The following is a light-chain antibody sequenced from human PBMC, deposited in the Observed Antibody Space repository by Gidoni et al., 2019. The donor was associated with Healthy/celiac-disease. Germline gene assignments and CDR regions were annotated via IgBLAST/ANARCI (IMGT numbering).Light chain of an antibody. Sequence: IVFTHSPGTLSLSPGERATLSCRASQSVSSSYLAWSQQKPGQAPRLLIYGASSRATGIPDRFSGSGSGTDFTLTISRLEPEDCAVYYCQQYGSSPGTFGPGTKVDIK. CDR1: QSVSSSY. CDR3: QQYGSSPGT. J-gene: IGKJ3*01. V-gene: IGKV3-20*01. CDR2: GAS.